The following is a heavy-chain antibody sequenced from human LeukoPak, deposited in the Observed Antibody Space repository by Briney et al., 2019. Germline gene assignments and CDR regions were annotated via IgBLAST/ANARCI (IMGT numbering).Heavy chain of an antibody. Sequence: GASVKVSCKPSGYTFTSYYMHWVRQAPGQGLEWMGIINPSGGSTSYAQKFQGRVTVTRDTSTSTVYMELSSLRSEDTAVYYCASHTYYYGSGRGDLIDYWGQGTLVTVSS. CDR1: GYTFTSYY. CDR2: INPSGGST. CDR3: ASHTYYYGSGRGDLIDY. J-gene: IGHJ4*02. D-gene: IGHD3-10*01. V-gene: IGHV1-46*01.